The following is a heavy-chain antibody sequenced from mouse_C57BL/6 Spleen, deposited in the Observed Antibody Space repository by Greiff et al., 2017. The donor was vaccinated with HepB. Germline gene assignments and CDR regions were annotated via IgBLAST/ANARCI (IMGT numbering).Heavy chain of an antibody. D-gene: IGHD1-1*01. CDR3: ARNYDGSSYRYFYV. CDR1: GYTFTSYW. V-gene: IGHV1-52*01. Sequence: VQLQQPGAELVRPGSSVKLSCKASGYTFTSYWMHWVKQRPIQGLEWIGNIDPSDSETHYNQKFKDKATLTVDKSSSTAYMQLSSLTSEDSAVYYCARNYDGSSYRYFYVWGTGTTVTVSS. J-gene: IGHJ1*03. CDR2: IDPSDSET.